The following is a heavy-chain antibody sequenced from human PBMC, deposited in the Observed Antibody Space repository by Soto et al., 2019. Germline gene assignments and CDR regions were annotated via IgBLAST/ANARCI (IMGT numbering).Heavy chain of an antibody. Sequence: GGSLRLSCAASGFTFSGYWMHWVRQAPGKGLVWVSRIVSDGSSTSYADSVKGRFTISRDNAKNTLYLQMNSLRAEDTAVYYCARSAYPYYFDYWGQGALVTVSS. D-gene: IGHD6-19*01. CDR1: GFTFSGYW. CDR3: ARSAYPYYFDY. CDR2: IVSDGSST. J-gene: IGHJ4*01. V-gene: IGHV3-74*01.